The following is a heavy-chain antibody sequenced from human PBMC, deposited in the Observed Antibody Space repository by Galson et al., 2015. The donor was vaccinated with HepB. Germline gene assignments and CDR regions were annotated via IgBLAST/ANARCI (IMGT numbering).Heavy chain of an antibody. CDR2: INAGNGNT. J-gene: IGHJ4*02. CDR1: GYTFTSYA. Sequence: SVKVSCKAPGYTFTSYAMHWVRQAPGQRLEWMGWINAGNGNTKYSQKFQGRVTITRDTSASTAYMELSSLRSEDTAVYYCASSGWIQLWFNFDYWGQGTLVTVSS. D-gene: IGHD5-18*01. V-gene: IGHV1-3*01. CDR3: ASSGWIQLWFNFDY.